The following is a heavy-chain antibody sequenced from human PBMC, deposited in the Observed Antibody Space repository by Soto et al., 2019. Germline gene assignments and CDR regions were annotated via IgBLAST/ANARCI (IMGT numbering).Heavy chain of an antibody. CDR2: INHSGST. CDR3: ARGTVIVVVPAAMGYFDY. J-gene: IGHJ4*02. CDR1: GGSFSGYY. V-gene: IGHV4-34*01. D-gene: IGHD2-2*01. Sequence: PSETLSLTCAVYGGSFSGYYWSWIRQPPGKGLEWIGEINHSGSTNYNPSLKSRVTISVDTSKNQFSLKLSSVTAADTAVYYCARGTVIVVVPAAMGYFDYWGQGTLVTVSS.